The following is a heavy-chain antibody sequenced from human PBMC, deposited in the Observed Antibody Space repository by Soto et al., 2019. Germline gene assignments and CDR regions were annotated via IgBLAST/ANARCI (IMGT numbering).Heavy chain of an antibody. Sequence: QVQLQESGPGLVKPSQTLSLICTVSGGSISSGGYYWSWIRQHPGKGLEWIGYIYYCGSTYYNPSLKSRVTISVDTSKNQFSLKLSSVTAADTAVYYCARDAAAAGLDYWGQGTLVTVSS. CDR3: ARDAAAAGLDY. CDR1: GGSISSGGYY. J-gene: IGHJ4*02. CDR2: IYYCGST. V-gene: IGHV4-31*03. D-gene: IGHD6-13*01.